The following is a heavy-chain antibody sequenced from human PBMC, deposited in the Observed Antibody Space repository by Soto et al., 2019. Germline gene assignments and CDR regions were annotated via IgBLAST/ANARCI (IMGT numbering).Heavy chain of an antibody. D-gene: IGHD3-22*01. V-gene: IGHV1-46*01. CDR2: INPSGGST. J-gene: IGHJ4*02. CDR1: GYTFTSYY. CDR3: ASALHFYDSSGYFYY. Sequence: ASVKVSCKASGYTFTSYYMHWVRQAPGQGLEWMGIINPSGGSTSYAQKFQGRVTMTRDTSTSTVYMELSSLRSEDTAVYYCASALHFYDSSGYFYYWGQGTLVTVS.